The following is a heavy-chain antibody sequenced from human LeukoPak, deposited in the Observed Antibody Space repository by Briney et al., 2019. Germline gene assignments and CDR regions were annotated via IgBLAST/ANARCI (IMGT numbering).Heavy chain of an antibody. Sequence: GASVKVSCKASGYTFTSYGMSWVRQAPGQGLEWMGSISAYNGNTNYAQKLQGRVTMTTDTSTSTAYMELRSLRSDDTAVYYCARDGSPYYYGSGSYNWFDPWGQGTLVTVSS. CDR1: GYTFTSYG. CDR3: ARDGSPYYYGSGSYNWFDP. D-gene: IGHD3-10*01. V-gene: IGHV1-18*04. J-gene: IGHJ5*02. CDR2: ISAYNGNT.